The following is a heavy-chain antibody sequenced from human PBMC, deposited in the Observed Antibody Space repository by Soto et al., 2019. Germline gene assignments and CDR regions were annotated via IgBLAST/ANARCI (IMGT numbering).Heavy chain of an antibody. Sequence: EVQLVESGGGLVQPGGSLRLSCAASGFTFSSYWMHWVRQAPGKGLVWVSRINSDGSSTSYADSVKGRFTISRDNAKNTLYLQMNSLRAEDTAVYYCARVPIFGRRWFDPWGQGTLVNVSS. D-gene: IGHD3-10*01. V-gene: IGHV3-74*01. CDR3: ARVPIFGRRWFDP. CDR2: INSDGSST. J-gene: IGHJ5*02. CDR1: GFTFSSYW.